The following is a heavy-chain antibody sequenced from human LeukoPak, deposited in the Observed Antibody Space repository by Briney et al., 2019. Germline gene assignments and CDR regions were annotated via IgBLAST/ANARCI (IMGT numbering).Heavy chain of an antibody. V-gene: IGHV3-30*18. CDR1: GFTFSRYG. CDR2: ISYDGNNK. CDR3: AKDPTAMVTGAFDY. D-gene: IGHD5-18*01. J-gene: IGHJ4*02. Sequence: GGSLRLSCAASGFTFSRYGMHWVRQAPGKGLEWVAAISYDGNNKYYGDSVKGRFTISRDNSKNTLYLQMNSLRVEDTAVYYCAKDPTAMVTGAFDYWGQGTLVTVSS.